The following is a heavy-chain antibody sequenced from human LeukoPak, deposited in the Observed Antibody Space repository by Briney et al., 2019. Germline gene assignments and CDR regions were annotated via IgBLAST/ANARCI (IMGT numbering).Heavy chain of an antibody. Sequence: GGSLRLSCAASGFTFSNYAMNWVRQAPGKGLEWVSLISGSTGSTYYADSVEGRFTISRDNSQNTLYLQMNTLRADDTAVYYCAKRGDSSGWYYFDYWGQGTLVTVSS. D-gene: IGHD6-19*01. J-gene: IGHJ4*02. V-gene: IGHV3-23*01. CDR1: GFTFSNYA. CDR3: AKRGDSSGWYYFDY. CDR2: ISGSTGST.